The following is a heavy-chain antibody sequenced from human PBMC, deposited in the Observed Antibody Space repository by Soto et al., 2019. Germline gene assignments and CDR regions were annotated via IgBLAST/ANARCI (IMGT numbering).Heavy chain of an antibody. D-gene: IGHD2-8*01. CDR2: ISASNGNT. CDR1: GYTFTSYG. Sequence: ASVKVSCKASGYTFTSYGFSWVRQAPGQGLEWMGWISASNGNTNYAQKLQGRVTMTTDTSTGTAYMELRSLRSDDTATYYCARDSVRYCSDGVRYKGYYYFAMDVWGQGTTVTVSS. CDR3: ARDSVRYCSDGVRYKGYYYFAMDV. V-gene: IGHV1-18*01. J-gene: IGHJ6*02.